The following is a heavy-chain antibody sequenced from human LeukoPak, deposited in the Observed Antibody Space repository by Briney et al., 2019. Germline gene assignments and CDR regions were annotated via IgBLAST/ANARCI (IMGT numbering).Heavy chain of an antibody. J-gene: IGHJ3*02. CDR1: GGSISNDGYY. V-gene: IGHV4-30-2*01. D-gene: IGHD2-21*02. CDR2: IYHTGST. CDR3: ARKESIVVVTEAYDAFDI. Sequence: SQTLSLTCTVSGGSISNDGYYWSWIRQPPGKGLEWIGYIYHTGSTYYNPSLQSRVTISVDRSKNQFSLKLSSVTAADTAVYYCARKESIVVVTEAYDAFDIWGQGTMVTVSS.